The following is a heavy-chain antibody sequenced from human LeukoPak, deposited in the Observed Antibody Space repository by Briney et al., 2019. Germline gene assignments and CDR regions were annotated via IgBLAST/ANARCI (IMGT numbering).Heavy chain of an antibody. Sequence: ASVKVSCKASGGSFSNFGISWVRQATGQGLEWMGWMNPNSGNTGYAQKFQGRVTMTRNTSISTAYMELSSLRSEDTAVYYCATGGHVRVYDSSAYYGHYWGQGTLVTVSS. CDR2: MNPNSGNT. CDR1: GGSFSNFG. V-gene: IGHV1-8*02. CDR3: ATGGHVRVYDSSAYYGHY. D-gene: IGHD3-22*01. J-gene: IGHJ4*02.